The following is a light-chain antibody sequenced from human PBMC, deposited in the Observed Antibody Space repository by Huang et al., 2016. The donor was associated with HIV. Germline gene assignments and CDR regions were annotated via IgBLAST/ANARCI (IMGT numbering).Light chain of an antibody. V-gene: IGKV1-27*01. CDR1: QDIGNF. CDR3: QRYDSAPRA. Sequence: DIQMTQSPPSLSASQGVRVTLTCRASQDIGNFLAWFQQKPGGVPKLLNYGASTLHVGVPSRFSGRGSGTEFTLTITDLQPEDVATYYCQRYDSAPRAFGPGTKVDIK. CDR2: GAS. J-gene: IGKJ1*01.